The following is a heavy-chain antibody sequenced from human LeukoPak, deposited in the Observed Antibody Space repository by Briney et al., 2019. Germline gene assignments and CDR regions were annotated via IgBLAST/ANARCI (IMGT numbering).Heavy chain of an antibody. CDR1: GGSISSYY. D-gene: IGHD6-19*01. V-gene: IGHV4-59*01. J-gene: IGHJ3*02. CDR2: IYFSGST. CDR3: ARGYTSGWSPALDI. Sequence: PSETLSLTCTVAGGSISSYYWMWIRQPPGKGLEWIGYIYFSGSTNYNPSLENRVTFSVDTSKNQFSLNLSSVTAADTAVYYCARGYTSGWSPALDIWGQGTMVTVSS.